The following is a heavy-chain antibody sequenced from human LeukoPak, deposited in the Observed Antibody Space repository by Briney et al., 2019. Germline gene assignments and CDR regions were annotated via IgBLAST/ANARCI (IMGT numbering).Heavy chain of an antibody. CDR1: GLNFNSYG. V-gene: IGHV3-33*01. J-gene: IGHJ4*02. Sequence: GGTLRLSCAASGLNFNSYGIHWVPQAPGKGQEWVVVIWFGGTKESYADPVKVQSTFSRDKSKNTLYLHMTSLGVEDSAGYYCATVPEGGRDYWGQGTLVTVSS. CDR3: ATVPEGGRDY. CDR2: IWFGGTKE. D-gene: IGHD1-26*01.